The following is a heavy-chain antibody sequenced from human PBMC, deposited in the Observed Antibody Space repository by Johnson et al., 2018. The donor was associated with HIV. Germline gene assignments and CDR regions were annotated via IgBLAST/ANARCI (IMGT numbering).Heavy chain of an antibody. CDR2: IKQDGSEK. Sequence: VQLVESGGGLVQPGGSLRLSCAASGFTFSIYWMTWVRQAPRKGLEWVANIKQDGSEKYYVDSVKGRFTISRDNAKNSLYLQMDSLRAEDTAVYYCAFDIWGQGTMVTVSS. J-gene: IGHJ3*02. CDR1: GFTFSIYW. CDR3: AFDI. V-gene: IGHV3-7*01.